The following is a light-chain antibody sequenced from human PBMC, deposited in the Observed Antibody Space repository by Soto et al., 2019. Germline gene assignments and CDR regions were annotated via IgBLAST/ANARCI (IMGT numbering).Light chain of an antibody. CDR1: QSISSY. CDR3: QQSYSTPRT. CDR2: AAS. V-gene: IGKV1-39*01. J-gene: IGKJ1*01. Sequence: DIQMTQSPSSLSASVGDRVTITCRASQSISSYLNWYQQKPGKAPKLLTYAASSLQSGVPSRFSGSVSGTDFTLTISSLQPEDFATYYCQQSYSTPRTFGQGTKVDIK.